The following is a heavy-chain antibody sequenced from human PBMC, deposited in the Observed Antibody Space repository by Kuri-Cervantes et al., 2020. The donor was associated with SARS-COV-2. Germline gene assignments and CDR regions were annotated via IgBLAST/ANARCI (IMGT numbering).Heavy chain of an antibody. Sequence: GGSLRLSCKGSGYSFTSYRIGWVRQMPGKGLEWMGIIYPGDSDTRYSPSFQGQVTISADKSISTAYLQWSSLKASDTAIYYCARLSITIFGALTAPFDSWGQGTLVTVSS. CDR3: ARLSITIFGALTAPFDS. D-gene: IGHD3-3*01. CDR2: IYPGDSDT. J-gene: IGHJ5*01. V-gene: IGHV5-51*01. CDR1: GYSFTSYR.